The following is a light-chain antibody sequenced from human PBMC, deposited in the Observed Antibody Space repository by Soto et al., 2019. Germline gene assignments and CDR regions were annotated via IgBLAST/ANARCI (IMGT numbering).Light chain of an antibody. Sequence: EIVLPQSPGTLPLSPVERATLSGRASQSVSISYLAWYQQKPGQAPRLLIYGASSRATGIPDRFRGSGSGTDFTLTIRRLEPEDFAVYYCQQYGSSTWTFGQGTKVDIK. CDR2: GAS. CDR1: QSVSISY. CDR3: QQYGSSTWT. J-gene: IGKJ1*01. V-gene: IGKV3-20*01.